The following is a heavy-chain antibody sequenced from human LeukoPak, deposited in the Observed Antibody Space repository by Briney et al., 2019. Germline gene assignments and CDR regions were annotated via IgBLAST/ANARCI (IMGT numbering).Heavy chain of an antibody. CDR3: SRGSALNRAYSGYDPPFHY. CDR1: VYTFSDYY. D-gene: IGHD5-12*01. J-gene: IGHJ4*02. CDR2: INPNSGAT. Sequence: ASVKVSRKASVYTFSDYYMHWVRQAPGQGLEWMGWINPNSGATGYAQKFQGRVTMTRDTSISTADMELNSLRSDDTAMYYCSRGSALNRAYSGYDPPFHYWGQGTLVAVSS. V-gene: IGHV1-2*02.